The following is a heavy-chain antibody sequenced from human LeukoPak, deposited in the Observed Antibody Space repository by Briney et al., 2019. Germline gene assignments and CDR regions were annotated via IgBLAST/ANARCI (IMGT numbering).Heavy chain of an antibody. J-gene: IGHJ4*02. CDR1: GGSISSYY. D-gene: IGHD6-25*01. CDR2: IHYSGSA. Sequence: SETLSLTCTVSGGSISSYYWSWIRQPPGKGLEWIGYIHYSGSANYNPSLKSRVTISVDTSKNQFSLKLSSVTAADTAVYYCARGAATGNFDYWGQGTLVTVSS. V-gene: IGHV4-59*08. CDR3: ARGAATGNFDY.